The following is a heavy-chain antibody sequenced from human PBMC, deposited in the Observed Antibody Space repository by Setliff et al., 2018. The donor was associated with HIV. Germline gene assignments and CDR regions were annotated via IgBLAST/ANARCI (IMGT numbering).Heavy chain of an antibody. CDR1: GYTFSDYY. J-gene: IGHJ6*03. CDR2: ISGFNGNT. Sequence: ASVKVSCKSSGYTFSDYYIHWVRQAPGQGLEWMGWISGFNGNTRHAEKLQDRVTMTADTPTNTVYMELRSLRSDDTAVYYCAREGYSSGWGALDYYYYMDVWGKGTTVTVSS. CDR3: AREGYSSGWGALDYYYYMDV. D-gene: IGHD6-19*01. V-gene: IGHV1-18*04.